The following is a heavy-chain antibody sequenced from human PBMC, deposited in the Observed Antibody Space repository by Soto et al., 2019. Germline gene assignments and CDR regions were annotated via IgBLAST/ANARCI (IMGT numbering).Heavy chain of an antibody. Sequence: EILALSCTLAGGCVSSDTYYWSWIRQPPGQGLEWIGYVFFSGSTNYNPSLKSRVTISVDTSKNQFSLRLISVTDADTAVYYCARVYTYFFDSSGYYSSDYWGQGTMVTVSS. CDR3: ARVYTYFFDSSGYYSSDY. V-gene: IGHV4-61*01. J-gene: IGHJ4*02. D-gene: IGHD3-22*01. CDR1: GGCVSSDTYY. CDR2: VFFSGST.